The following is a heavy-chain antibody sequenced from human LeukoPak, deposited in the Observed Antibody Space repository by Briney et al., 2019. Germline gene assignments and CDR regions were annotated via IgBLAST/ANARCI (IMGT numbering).Heavy chain of an antibody. J-gene: IGHJ4*02. D-gene: IGHD6-13*01. CDR3: AISGIAAVDY. CDR1: GLPFGSYG. Sequence: GGSLRLSCAVSGLPFGSYGMTWVRQAPGKGLEWVSGITGNGVYTYYADSVKGRFTISRDNSKNTLYLQMNSLRAEDTAVYYCAISGIAAVDYWGQGTLVTVSS. CDR2: ITGNGVYT. V-gene: IGHV3-23*01.